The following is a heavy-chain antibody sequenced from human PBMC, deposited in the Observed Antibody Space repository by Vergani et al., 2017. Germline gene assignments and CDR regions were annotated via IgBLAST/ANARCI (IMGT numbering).Heavy chain of an antibody. Sequence: EVELGQSGPEMRKPGESLKISCKGSEYSFGNYWIGWVRQMPGKGLGWMGIIYPADSDTRYSPSFQGQVTISADKTISTAFLQWDSLEASDTALYYCARHTTYTDSWGQGTLVTVSS. V-gene: IGHV5-51*01. CDR1: EYSFGNYW. CDR3: ARHTTYTDS. CDR2: IYPADSDT. J-gene: IGHJ4*02. D-gene: IGHD1-1*01.